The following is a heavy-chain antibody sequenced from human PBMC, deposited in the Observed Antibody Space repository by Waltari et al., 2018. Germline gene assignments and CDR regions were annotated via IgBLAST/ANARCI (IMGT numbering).Heavy chain of an antibody. CDR1: GGSISSYY. J-gene: IGHJ6*03. Sequence: QVQLQESGPGLVKPSETLSLTCTVSGGSISSYYWSWLRQPPGKGLEWIGYIYYSGSTNYNPSLKSRVTISVDTSKNQFSLKLSSVTAADTAVYYCARNYGSGSYRWGYYYMDVWGKGTTVTVSS. D-gene: IGHD3-10*01. CDR3: ARNYGSGSYRWGYYYMDV. CDR2: IYYSGST. V-gene: IGHV4-59*01.